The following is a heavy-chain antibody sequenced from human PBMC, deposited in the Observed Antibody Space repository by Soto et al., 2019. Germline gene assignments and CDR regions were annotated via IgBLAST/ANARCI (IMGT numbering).Heavy chain of an antibody. Sequence: SETLSLPCTVSGGSISSYYWSWSRQPPGKGLEWIGFIYYSGSTNYNPSLKSRVTISVDTYKNQFSLKLSSVTAADTAVYYCARGDDPFDIWGQGTMVTVSS. V-gene: IGHV4-59*01. CDR3: ARGDDPFDI. CDR2: IYYSGST. CDR1: GGSISSYY. J-gene: IGHJ3*02.